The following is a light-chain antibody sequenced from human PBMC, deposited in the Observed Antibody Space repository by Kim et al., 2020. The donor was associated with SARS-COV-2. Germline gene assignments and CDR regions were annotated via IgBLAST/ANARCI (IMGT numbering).Light chain of an antibody. CDR1: QSVSRK. J-gene: IGKJ2*01. V-gene: IGKV3-15*01. CDR3: QQYNSWPPYT. Sequence: ELVMTQSPATLSVSPGESATLSCRASQSVSRKLAWYQQKPGQAPRLVIYDASSRATGIPARFRGSGSGTDFTLTISSLQSEDFAVYYCQQYNSWPPYTFGQGTKLEI. CDR2: DAS.